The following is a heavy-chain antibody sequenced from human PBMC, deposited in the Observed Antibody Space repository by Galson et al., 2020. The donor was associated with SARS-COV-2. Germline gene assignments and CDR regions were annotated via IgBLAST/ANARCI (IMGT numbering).Heavy chain of an antibody. CDR1: GGSISSGGYS. CDR3: ARTDFVWFGELFFRWFDP. Sequence: SETLSLTCAVSGGSISSGGYSWSWIRQPPGKGLEWIGYIYHSGTTYYNPSLKSRVTISVDRSKNQFSLKLSSVTAADTAVYYCARTDFVWFGELFFRWFDPWGQGTLVPVSS. CDR2: IYHSGTT. V-gene: IGHV4-30-2*01. D-gene: IGHD3-10*01. J-gene: IGHJ5*02.